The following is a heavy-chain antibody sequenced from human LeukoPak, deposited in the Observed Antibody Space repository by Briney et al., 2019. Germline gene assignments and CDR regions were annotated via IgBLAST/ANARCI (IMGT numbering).Heavy chain of an antibody. D-gene: IGHD3-3*01. CDR1: GFTFSSYG. CDR2: IRYDGSNR. CDR3: AKESTIFGVVIMEALDY. V-gene: IGHV3-30*02. Sequence: GGSLRLTCAASGFTFSSYGMHWVRQAPAKGLEWVAFIRYDGSNRYYADSVKGRFTISRDNSKNTLYLQMNSLRAEDTAVYYCAKESTIFGVVIMEALDYWGQGTLVTVSS. J-gene: IGHJ4*02.